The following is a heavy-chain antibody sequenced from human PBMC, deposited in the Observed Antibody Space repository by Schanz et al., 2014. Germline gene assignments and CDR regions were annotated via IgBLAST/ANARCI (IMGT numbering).Heavy chain of an antibody. CDR1: GFIFSDYA. Sequence: VQLVESGGGVVQRGGSLRLSCAASGFIFSDYAMSWVRQAPGKGLEWVSAISDSGGSMFYADSVKGRFTISRDNSKNTLYLQMNSLRDEDTAMYYCAKRCSSTSCSHGAFDIWGQGTMVTVSS. CDR2: ISDSGGSM. D-gene: IGHD2-2*01. V-gene: IGHV3-23*04. CDR3: AKRCSSTSCSHGAFDI. J-gene: IGHJ3*02.